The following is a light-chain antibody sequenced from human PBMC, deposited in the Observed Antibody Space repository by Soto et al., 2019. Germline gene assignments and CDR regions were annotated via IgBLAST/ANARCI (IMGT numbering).Light chain of an antibody. CDR1: QSVSTTF. Sequence: EIVLTQSPGSLSLSPGARATFSCRASQSVSTTFFAWYQQKPGQAPSLLIYGASSTATGIPDRFSGSGSGTDFTITISRLAPEDFAVYYCQQYASSVTFGQGTKVEIK. V-gene: IGKV3-20*01. CDR3: QQYASSVT. J-gene: IGKJ1*01. CDR2: GAS.